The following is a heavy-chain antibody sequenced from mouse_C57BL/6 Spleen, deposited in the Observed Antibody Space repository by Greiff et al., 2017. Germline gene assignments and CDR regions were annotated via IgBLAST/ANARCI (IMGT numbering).Heavy chain of an antibody. J-gene: IGHJ2*01. CDR2: INPNNGGT. CDR1: GYTFTDYY. V-gene: IGHV1-26*01. Sequence: EVQLQQSGPELVKPGASVKISCKASGYTFTDYYMNWVKQSHGKSLEWIGDINPNNGGTSYNQKFKGKATLTVDKSSSTAYMELRSLTSEDSAVYYCARCHYGSQSYYFDYWGQGTTLTVSS. D-gene: IGHD1-1*01. CDR3: ARCHYGSQSYYFDY.